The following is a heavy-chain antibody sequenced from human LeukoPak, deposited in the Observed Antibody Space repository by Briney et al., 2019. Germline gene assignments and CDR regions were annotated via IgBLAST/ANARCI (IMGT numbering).Heavy chain of an antibody. D-gene: IGHD6-19*01. V-gene: IGHV1-18*01. CDR2: ISAYNGNT. Sequence: VSVKVSCKASGYTFTSYGISWVRQAPGQGLEWMGWISAYNGNTNYAQKLQGRVTMTTDTSTSTAYMELRSLRSDDTAVYYCARVGPIAVGGSRNWFEPLGQGNLVNVS. CDR3: ARVGPIAVGGSRNWFEP. J-gene: IGHJ5*02. CDR1: GYTFTSYG.